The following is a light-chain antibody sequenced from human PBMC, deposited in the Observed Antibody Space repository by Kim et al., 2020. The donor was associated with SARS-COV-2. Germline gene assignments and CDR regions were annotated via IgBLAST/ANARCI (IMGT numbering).Light chain of an antibody. CDR1: QTIGDF. CDR2: KAS. Sequence: DIQMTQSPSTLSASVGDRVTITCRASQTIGDFLAWHQQKPGEAPKLLIYKASSLESGVPSRFTGSGSGTDFTLTINSLQPDDFASYYCQQYKTTSRTFGQGTKVDIK. V-gene: IGKV1-5*03. J-gene: IGKJ1*01. CDR3: QQYKTTSRT.